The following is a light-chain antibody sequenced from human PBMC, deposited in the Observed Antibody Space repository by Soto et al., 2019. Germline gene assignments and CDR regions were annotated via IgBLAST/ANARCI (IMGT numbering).Light chain of an antibody. CDR3: SSYAGSNILV. Sequence: QSALTQPPSASGSPGQSVTISCTGTSSDVGGFSWYQQHPGKVPKLMIYEVTKRPSGVPDRFSGSKSGNTASLTVSGLQAEDEADYYCSSYAGSNILVFGGGTKVTVL. CDR1: SSDVGG. CDR2: EVT. V-gene: IGLV2-8*01. J-gene: IGLJ3*02.